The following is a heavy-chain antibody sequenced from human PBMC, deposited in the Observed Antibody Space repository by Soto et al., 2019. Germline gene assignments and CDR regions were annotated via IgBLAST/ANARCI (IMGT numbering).Heavy chain of an antibody. J-gene: IGHJ6*02. CDR1: GFDASVTD. V-gene: IGHV3-66*01. CDR2: INNAGTT. Sequence: LSCAASGFDASVTDMTWVRQGPGKGLEWVSVINNAGTTFYADSVKGRFTISRDNFKNTLYLQMNSLRVEDTAMYYCVGENYYYGMDVWGQGTAVTVSS. CDR3: VGENYYYGMDV.